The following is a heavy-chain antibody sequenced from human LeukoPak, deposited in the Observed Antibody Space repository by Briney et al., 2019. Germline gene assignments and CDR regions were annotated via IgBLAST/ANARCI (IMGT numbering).Heavy chain of an antibody. CDR3: ARLKLLWSNYFDY. V-gene: IGHV3-7*01. CDR2: IQQDGSEK. J-gene: IGHJ4*02. CDR1: GFTFSNYW. D-gene: IGHD2-2*01. Sequence: GGSLRLSCVVSGFTFSNYWMTWVRQAPGKGLEWVANIQQDGSEKYYVDSVKGRFTISRDNAKNSLYLQMNSLRAEDTAVYYCARLKLLWSNYFDYWGQGTLVTVSS.